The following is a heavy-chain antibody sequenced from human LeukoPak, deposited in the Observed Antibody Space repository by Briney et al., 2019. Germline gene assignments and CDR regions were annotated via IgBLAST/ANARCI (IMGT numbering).Heavy chain of an antibody. CDR1: GGSISSYY. Sequence: SETLSLTCTVSGGSISSYYWSWIRKPPGKGLEWIGYIYYSGSTNYNPSLKSRVTISVDTSKNQFSLKLSSVTAADTAVYYCARDFSGYDRGYFDLWGRGTLVTVCS. CDR2: IYYSGST. J-gene: IGHJ2*01. D-gene: IGHD5-12*01. V-gene: IGHV4-59*01. CDR3: ARDFSGYDRGYFDL.